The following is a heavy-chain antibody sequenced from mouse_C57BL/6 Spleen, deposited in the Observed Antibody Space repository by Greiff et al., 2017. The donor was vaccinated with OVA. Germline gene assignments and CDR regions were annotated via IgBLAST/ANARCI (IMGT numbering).Heavy chain of an antibody. D-gene: IGHD2-3*01. J-gene: IGHJ3*01. CDR3: AMGWSLAY. CDR2: INPNNGGT. Sequence: VQLKESGPELVKPGASVKIPCKASGYTFTDYNMAWVKQSHGKSLEWIGDINPNNGGTIYNQKFKGKATLTVDKSSSTAYMELRSLTSEDTAVYYWAMGWSLAYWGQGTLVTVSA. CDR1: GYTFTDYN. V-gene: IGHV1-18*01.